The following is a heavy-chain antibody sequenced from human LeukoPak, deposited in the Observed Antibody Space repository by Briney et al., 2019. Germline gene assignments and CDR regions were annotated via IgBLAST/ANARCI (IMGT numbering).Heavy chain of an antibody. CDR3: TKGDDYGANTRLPKYNWFDP. J-gene: IGHJ5*02. CDR1: GFTFSFCA. CDR2: IRYVGNNK. Sequence: GGSLRLSCAASGFTFSFCAMHWVRQAPGKGLEWVAFIRYVGNNKNYADSVKGRFTISRDNSRDTLYLQINSLRAEDTAVYYCTKGDDYGANTRLPKYNWFDPWGQGTLVTVSS. D-gene: IGHD4-23*01. V-gene: IGHV3-30*02.